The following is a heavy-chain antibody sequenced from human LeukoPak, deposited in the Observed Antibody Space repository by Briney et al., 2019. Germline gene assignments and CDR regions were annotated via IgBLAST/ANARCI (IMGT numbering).Heavy chain of an antibody. CDR1: GFTFSSYA. D-gene: IGHD6-19*01. J-gene: IGHJ4*02. CDR2: ISYDGSNK. V-gene: IGHV3-30-3*01. CDR3: ARGGGSIAVADDDYFDY. Sequence: GGSLRLSCAASGFTFSSYAMHWVRQAPGKGLEWVAVISYDGSNKYYADSVKGRFTISRDNSKNTLYLQMNSLRAEDTAVYYCARGGGSIAVADDDYFDYWGQGTLVTVS.